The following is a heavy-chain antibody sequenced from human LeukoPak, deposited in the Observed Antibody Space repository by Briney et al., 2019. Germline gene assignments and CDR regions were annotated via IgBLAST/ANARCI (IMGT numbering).Heavy chain of an antibody. CDR3: AKQGRLGYYMDV. J-gene: IGHJ6*03. D-gene: IGHD3-9*01. CDR2: IRYDGSNK. V-gene: IGHV3-30*02. CDR1: GFTFSSYG. Sequence: GGSLRLSCAASGFTFSSYGMHWVRQAPGKGLEWVAFIRYDGSNKYYADSVKGRFTISRENSKNTLYLQMNSLRAEDTAVYYCAKQGRLGYYMDVWGKGTTVTVSS.